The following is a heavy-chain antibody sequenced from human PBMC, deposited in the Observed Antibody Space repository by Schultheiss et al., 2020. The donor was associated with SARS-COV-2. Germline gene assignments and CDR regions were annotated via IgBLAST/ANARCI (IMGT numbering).Heavy chain of an antibody. V-gene: IGHV1-69*06. J-gene: IGHJ3*02. CDR2: IIPIFGTA. CDR1: GYTFTGYY. CDR3: ASGPYGDYAFDI. Sequence: SVKVSCKASGYTFTGYYMHWVRQAPGQGLEWMGGIIPIFGTANYAQKFQGRVTMTEDTSTDTAYMELSSLRSEDTAVYYCASGPYGDYAFDIWGQGTMVTVSS. D-gene: IGHD4-17*01.